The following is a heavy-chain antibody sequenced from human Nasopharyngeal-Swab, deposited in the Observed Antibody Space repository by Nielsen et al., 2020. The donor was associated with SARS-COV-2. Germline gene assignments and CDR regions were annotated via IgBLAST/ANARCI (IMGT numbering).Heavy chain of an antibody. D-gene: IGHD3-22*01. CDR1: GFRDYS. Sequence: GESLKISCVDSGFRDYSMNWVRQAPGKGLEWVSSISSSSSDIYYADSVKGRFTIPRDNSKNTLYLQMNSLRAEDTAVYYCAKCGGSSGYYFSDWYFDLWGRGTLVTVSS. V-gene: IGHV3-21*04. CDR2: ISSSSSDI. J-gene: IGHJ2*01. CDR3: AKCGGSSGYYFSDWYFDL.